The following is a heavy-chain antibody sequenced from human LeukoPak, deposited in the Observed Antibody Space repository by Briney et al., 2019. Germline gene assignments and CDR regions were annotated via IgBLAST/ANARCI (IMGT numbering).Heavy chain of an antibody. CDR1: GGTFSSYA. V-gene: IGHV1-69*05. J-gene: IGHJ3*02. CDR2: IIPIFGTA. Sequence: SVKVSCKASGGTFSSYAISWVRQAPGQGLEWMGGIIPIFGTANYAQKFQGRVTITTDESTSTAYMELSSLRSEDTAVYYCATSITVATWNAFDIWGQGTMVTVSS. D-gene: IGHD4-23*01. CDR3: ATSITVATWNAFDI.